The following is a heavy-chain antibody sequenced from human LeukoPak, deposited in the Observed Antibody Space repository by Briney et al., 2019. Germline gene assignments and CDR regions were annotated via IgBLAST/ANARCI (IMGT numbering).Heavy chain of an antibody. D-gene: IGHD2-15*01. J-gene: IGHJ4*02. V-gene: IGHV1-8*03. CDR3: ARGYYCSGGSCTMTDY. Sequence: GASVKVSCKASGYTFTSYDINWVRQATGQGLEWMGWMNPNSGNTGYAQKFQGRVTITRNTSISTAYMELSSLRSEDTAVYYCARGYYCSGGSCTMTDYWGQGTLVTVSS. CDR1: GYTFTSYD. CDR2: MNPNSGNT.